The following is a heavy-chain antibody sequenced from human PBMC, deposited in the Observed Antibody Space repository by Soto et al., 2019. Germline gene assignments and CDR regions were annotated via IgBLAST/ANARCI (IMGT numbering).Heavy chain of an antibody. J-gene: IGHJ4*02. CDR2: ISWNSGSI. CDR1: GFTFSNAW. Sequence: GGSLRLSCAASGFTFSNAWMSWVRQAPGKGLEWVSGISWNSGSIGYADSVKGRFTISRDNAKNSLYLQMNSLRAEDTALYYCAKGEDVPGYWGQGTLVTVSS. D-gene: IGHD1-26*01. CDR3: AKGEDVPGY. V-gene: IGHV3-9*01.